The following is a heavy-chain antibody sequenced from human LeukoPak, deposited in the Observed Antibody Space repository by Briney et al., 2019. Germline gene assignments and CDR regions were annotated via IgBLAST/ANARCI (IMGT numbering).Heavy chain of an antibody. CDR1: GGSISSYY. V-gene: IGHV4-59*01. CDR2: IYYSGST. J-gene: IGHJ4*02. Sequence: SETLSLTCTVSGGSISSYYWSWIRQPPGKGLEWIGYIYYSGSTNYNPSLKSRVTISVDTSKNQFSLKLSSVTAADTAVYYCARGNGYYYDRAHFDYWCQGTLVTVSS. CDR3: ARGNGYYYDRAHFDY. D-gene: IGHD3-22*01.